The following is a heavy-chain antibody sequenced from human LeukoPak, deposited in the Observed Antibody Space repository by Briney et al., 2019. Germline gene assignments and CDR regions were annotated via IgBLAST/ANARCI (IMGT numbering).Heavy chain of an antibody. CDR1: GGSITYNQ. CDR2: VHTSGRT. J-gene: IGHJ4*02. Sequence: SETLSLTCTVSGGSITYNQWTXXRXXXXXXXXXXXRVHTSGRTNYNPSLKSRVTISVDTSKNQLSLNLNSVTDADTAVYYCAREVPLYGDYAVFDYWGQGTPVTVSS. D-gene: IGHD4-17*01. V-gene: IGHV4-4*07. CDR3: AREVPLYGDYAVFDY.